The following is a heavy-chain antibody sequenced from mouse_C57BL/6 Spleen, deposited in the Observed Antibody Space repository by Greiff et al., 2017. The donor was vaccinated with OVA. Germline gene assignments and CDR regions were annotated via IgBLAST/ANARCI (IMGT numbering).Heavy chain of an antibody. CDR3: ARDYYGPLDY. CDR2: IYPGDGDT. V-gene: IGHV1-82*01. Sequence: VMLVESGPELVKPGASVKISCKASGYAFSSSWMNWVKQRPGKGLEWIGRIYPGDGDTNYNGKFKGKATLTADKSSSTAYMQLSSLTSEDSAVYFCARDYYGPLDYWGQGTTLTVSS. CDR1: GYAFSSSW. J-gene: IGHJ2*01. D-gene: IGHD2-1*01.